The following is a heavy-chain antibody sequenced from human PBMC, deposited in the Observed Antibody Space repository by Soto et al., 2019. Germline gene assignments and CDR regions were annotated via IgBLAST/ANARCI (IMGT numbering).Heavy chain of an antibody. CDR2: ISGLGGSR. V-gene: IGHV3-23*01. CDR3: AKSYVNTWVHYYFDS. Sequence: VHLLESGGGLVQPGGSLRLSCAASGFTFSAYSLSWVRQAPGKGLQWVSGISGLGGSRYYADSVKGRFTISRDNSKNSLYLQMDSLRVEDTAVYYCAKSYVNTWVHYYFDSWGQGTLLTVSS. D-gene: IGHD3-16*01. J-gene: IGHJ4*02. CDR1: GFTFSAYS.